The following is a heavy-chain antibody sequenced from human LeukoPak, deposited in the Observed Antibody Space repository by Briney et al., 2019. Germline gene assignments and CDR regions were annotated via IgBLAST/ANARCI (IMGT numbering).Heavy chain of an antibody. J-gene: IGHJ4*02. V-gene: IGHV1-69*13. CDR1: GGTFSSYA. D-gene: IGHD5-12*01. CDR2: IIPIFGTA. CDR3: ARDRYGGYPD. Sequence: GASVKVSCKASGGTFSSYAISWVRQAPGQGLEWMGGIIPIFGTANYAQKFQGRVTITADESTSTAYMELSSLRSEDTAVYYCARDRYGGYPDWGQGTLATVSS.